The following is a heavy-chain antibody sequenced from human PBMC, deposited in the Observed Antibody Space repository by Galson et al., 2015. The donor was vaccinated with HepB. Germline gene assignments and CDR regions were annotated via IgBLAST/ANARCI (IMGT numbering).Heavy chain of an antibody. V-gene: IGHV4-59*01. J-gene: IGHJ4*02. CDR2: LYYSGST. D-gene: IGHD5-18*01. CDR1: GDSISSSY. CDR3: ARGGYTYDYYFDY. Sequence: ETLSLTCTVSGDSISSSYWTCIRQPPGTGLEWLGYLYYSGSTNYNPSLKSRVTISIDTSKNQFSLKLTSVTAADTAVYYCARGGYTYDYYFDYWGQGILVTVSS.